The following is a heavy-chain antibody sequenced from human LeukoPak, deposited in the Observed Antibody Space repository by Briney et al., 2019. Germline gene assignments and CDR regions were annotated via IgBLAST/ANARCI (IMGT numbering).Heavy chain of an antibody. D-gene: IGHD2-21*01. CDR3: VRLVVDSRGIKEVAVEN. CDR1: GVSISRYY. CDR2: IYKSGTT. J-gene: IGHJ4*02. V-gene: IGHV4-59*08. Sequence: PSETLSLTCCVSGVSISRYYCSWLRQPPGGGREGIGYIYKSGTTNYNTSLKSRITMSMDTSKNQFSLKLTSVTAADTAVYYCVRLVVDSRGIKEVAVENWGQGTLVTVSS.